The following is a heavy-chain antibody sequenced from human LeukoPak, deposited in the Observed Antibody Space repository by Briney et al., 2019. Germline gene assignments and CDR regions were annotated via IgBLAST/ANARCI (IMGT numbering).Heavy chain of an antibody. CDR2: IYYTGST. Sequence: SETLSLTCTVSGGSISGFYWSWIRQPPGKGLEWIGYIYYTGSTNYNPSLESRVTISVDTSKNQFSLKLSSVTAADTAVYYCARGVVAAPQTFDYWGQGTLVAVSS. CDR3: ARGVVAAPQTFDY. V-gene: IGHV4-59*01. D-gene: IGHD2-15*01. J-gene: IGHJ4*02. CDR1: GGSISGFY.